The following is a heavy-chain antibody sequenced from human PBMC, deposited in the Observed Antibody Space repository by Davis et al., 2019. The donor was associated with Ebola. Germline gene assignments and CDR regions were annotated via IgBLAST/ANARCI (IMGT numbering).Heavy chain of an antibody. Sequence: ASVKVSCKASGYSFTSYGITWVRQAPGQGLEWMGWISTYSGNTNSAQKFQGRVTMTTDTSTRTAYMELSSLRSEDTAVYYCAADLGNAFDIWGQGTMVTVSS. J-gene: IGHJ3*02. CDR1: GYSFTSYG. D-gene: IGHD1-1*01. V-gene: IGHV1-18*01. CDR2: ISTYSGNT. CDR3: AADLGNAFDI.